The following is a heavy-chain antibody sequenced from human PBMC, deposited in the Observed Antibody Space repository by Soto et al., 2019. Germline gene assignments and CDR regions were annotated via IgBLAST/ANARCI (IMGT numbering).Heavy chain of an antibody. D-gene: IGHD3-22*01. J-gene: IGHJ4*02. CDR3: ARDGPSYYYDSSGYLEV. CDR2: INPSGGST. Sequence: ASVKVSCKASGYTFTSYGMNWVRQAPGQGLEWMGIINPSGGSTSYAQKFQGRVTMTRDTSTSTVYMELSSLRSEDTAVYYCARDGPSYYYDSSGYLEVWGQGTLVTVSS. CDR1: GYTFTSYG. V-gene: IGHV1-46*01.